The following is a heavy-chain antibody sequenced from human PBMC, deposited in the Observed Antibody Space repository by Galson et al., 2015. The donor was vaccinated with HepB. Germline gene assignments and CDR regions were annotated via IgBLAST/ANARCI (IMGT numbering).Heavy chain of an antibody. V-gene: IGHV1-8*01. CDR2: MNPNSGNT. J-gene: IGHJ6*03. Sequence: SVKVSCKASGYTFTSYDINWVRQATGQGLEWMGWMNPNSGNTGYAQKFQGRVTMTRNTSISTAYMELSSLGSEDTAWYYCARGDCSSTSCYRAGGLWGASYYYYMDVWGKGTTVTVSS. D-gene: IGHD2-2*02. CDR3: ARGDCSSTSCYRAGGLWGASYYYYMDV. CDR1: GYTFTSYD.